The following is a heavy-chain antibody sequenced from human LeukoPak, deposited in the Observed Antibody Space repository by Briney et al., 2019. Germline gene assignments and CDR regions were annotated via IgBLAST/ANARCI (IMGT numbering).Heavy chain of an antibody. Sequence: GGSLRPSCAASGFTFSSYGMHWVRQAPGKGLEWAAVISYDGSNKYYADSVKGRFTISRDNSKNTLYLQMNSLRAEDTAVYYCAKGEDYGDFDYWGQGTLVTVSS. D-gene: IGHD4-17*01. V-gene: IGHV3-30*18. CDR3: AKGEDYGDFDY. J-gene: IGHJ4*02. CDR2: ISYDGSNK. CDR1: GFTFSSYG.